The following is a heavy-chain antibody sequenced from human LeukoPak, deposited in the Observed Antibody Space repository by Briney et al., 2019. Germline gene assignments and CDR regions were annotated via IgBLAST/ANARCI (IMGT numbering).Heavy chain of an antibody. CDR1: GFTFSTYV. V-gene: IGHV3-23*01. CDR3: AKGNWRYFDY. Sequence: GGSLRLSCAASGFTFSTYVMGWVRQAPGKGLEWVSAISGSGGSTYYADSVKGRFTISRDNSKNTLYLQMNSLGADDTAVYYCAKGNWRYFDYWGQGTLVTVSS. J-gene: IGHJ4*02. D-gene: IGHD1-1*01. CDR2: ISGSGGST.